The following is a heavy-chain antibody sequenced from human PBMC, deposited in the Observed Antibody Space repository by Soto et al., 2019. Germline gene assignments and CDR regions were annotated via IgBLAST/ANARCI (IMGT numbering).Heavy chain of an antibody. CDR1: GFTFSSYG. CDR2: ISYDGSNK. CDR3: AKDGGHYGDYGYYYYGMDV. Sequence: GGSLRLSCAASGFTFSSYGMHWVRQAPGKGLEWVAVISYDGSNKYYADSVKGRFTISRDNSKNTLYLQMNSLRAEDTAVYYCAKDGGHYGDYGYYYYGMDVWGQGTTVTVSS. J-gene: IGHJ6*02. V-gene: IGHV3-30*18. D-gene: IGHD4-17*01.